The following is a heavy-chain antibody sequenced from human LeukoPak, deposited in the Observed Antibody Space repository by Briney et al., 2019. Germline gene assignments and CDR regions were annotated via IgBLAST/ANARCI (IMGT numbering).Heavy chain of an antibody. Sequence: GGSLQISCQGSGYSFTSYWIGWVRQMPGEGLEGMGIINPGDSDTRYSPSFQGQVTISADKSISTAYLQWSSLEASDTATYYCARPRSSSSWYFDLWGRGTLVTVSS. J-gene: IGHJ2*01. CDR3: ARPRSSSSWYFDL. CDR2: INPGDSDT. D-gene: IGHD2-2*01. V-gene: IGHV5-51*01. CDR1: GYSFTSYW.